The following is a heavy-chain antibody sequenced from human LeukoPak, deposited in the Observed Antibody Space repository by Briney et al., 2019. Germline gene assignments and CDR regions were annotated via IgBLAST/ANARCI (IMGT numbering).Heavy chain of an antibody. CDR1: GFTFPNYD. CDR2: ISDSGHDT. J-gene: IGHJ6*02. CDR3: AKVIRGGYGMDV. D-gene: IGHD3-10*01. V-gene: IGHV3-23*01. Sequence: PGGSLRLSCAASGFTFPNYDMSWVRQAPGKGLEWVSTISDSGHDTSYADSVKGRFTISRDNAKNSLYLQLNSLRDEDTAVYFCAKVIRGGYGMDVWGQGTTVTVSS.